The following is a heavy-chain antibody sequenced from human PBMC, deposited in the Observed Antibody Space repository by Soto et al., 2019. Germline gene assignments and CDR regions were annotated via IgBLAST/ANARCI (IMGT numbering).Heavy chain of an antibody. Sequence: QVQLQESGPGLVKPSQTLSLTCTVSGGSISSGDYYWSWIRQPPGKGLEWIGYIYYSGSTYYNPSLKRRVTISVDTSKNEFALKLSSVTAADTAVYYCARDVMGSYYYYGMDVWGQGTTVTVSS. V-gene: IGHV4-30-4*01. J-gene: IGHJ6*02. CDR1: GGSISSGDYY. D-gene: IGHD2-21*01. CDR2: IYYSGST. CDR3: ARDVMGSYYYYGMDV.